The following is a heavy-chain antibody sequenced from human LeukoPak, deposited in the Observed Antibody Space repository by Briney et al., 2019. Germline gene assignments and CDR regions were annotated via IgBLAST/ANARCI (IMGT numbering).Heavy chain of an antibody. J-gene: IGHJ4*02. Sequence: GGSLRLSCAASGFTFSSYAMSWVRQAPGKGLEWVSAISGSGGSTYYADSVKGRFTISRDNSKNTLYLQMNSLRAEDTAVYYCAKAAGEFCTNGVSYPFAYGGRGPLVTVSS. D-gene: IGHD2-8*01. CDR2: ISGSGGST. V-gene: IGHV3-23*01. CDR3: AKAAGEFCTNGVSYPFAY. CDR1: GFTFSSYA.